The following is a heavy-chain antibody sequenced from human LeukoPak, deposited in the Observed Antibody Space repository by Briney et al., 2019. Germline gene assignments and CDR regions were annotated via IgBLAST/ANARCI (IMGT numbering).Heavy chain of an antibody. CDR1: GFTFSSYN. CDR3: ARDPYSGSYGNDYYYYMDV. V-gene: IGHV3-21*01. D-gene: IGHD1-26*01. Sequence: PGGSLRLSCAASGFTFSSYNMNWVRQAPGKGLEWVSSISSSNSYIYYADSVKGRFTISRDNAKNSLYLQMNSLRAEDTAVYYCARDPYSGSYGNDYYYYMDVWGKGATVTISS. J-gene: IGHJ6*03. CDR2: ISSSNSYI.